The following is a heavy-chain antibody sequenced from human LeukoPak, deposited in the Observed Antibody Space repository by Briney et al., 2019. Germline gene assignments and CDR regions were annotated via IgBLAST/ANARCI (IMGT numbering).Heavy chain of an antibody. CDR3: ARDRFEMGDMDFDP. Sequence: EASVKVSCKASGYTFTSYDINWVRQATGQGLEWMGWMNPNSGNTGYAQKFQGRVTMTRNTSISTAYMELRSLRSDDTAVYYCARDRFEMGDMDFDPWGQGTLVTVSS. V-gene: IGHV1-8*01. J-gene: IGHJ5*02. D-gene: IGHD3-16*01. CDR2: MNPNSGNT. CDR1: GYTFTSYD.